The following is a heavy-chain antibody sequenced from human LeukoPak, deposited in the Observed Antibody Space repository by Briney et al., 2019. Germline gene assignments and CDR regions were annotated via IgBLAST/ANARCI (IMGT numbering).Heavy chain of an antibody. CDR1: GGSFSGYY. J-gene: IGHJ4*02. D-gene: IGHD1-26*01. CDR2: INHSGST. V-gene: IGHV4-34*01. Sequence: KASETLSLTCAVYGGSFSGYYWSWIRQPPGKGLEWIGEINHSGSTNYNPSLKSRVTISVDTSKNQFSLKLSSVTAADTAVYYCARALVGATTNYFDYWGQGTLVTVSS. CDR3: ARALVGATTNYFDY.